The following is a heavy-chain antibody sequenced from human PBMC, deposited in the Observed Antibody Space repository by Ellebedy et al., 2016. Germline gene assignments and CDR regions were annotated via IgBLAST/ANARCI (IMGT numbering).Heavy chain of an antibody. Sequence: GESLKISCAASGFTVRTNYMSWVRQAPGKGLEWVSVLYSGGSTNYSDSVKGRFIISRDNSKNTLYLQMNSLRAEDTAVYYCAREGAEGFDLVRYFENWGQGTLVTVSS. CDR2: LYSGGST. D-gene: IGHD2-8*02. CDR3: AREGAEGFDLVRYFEN. J-gene: IGHJ4*02. V-gene: IGHV3-66*01. CDR1: GFTVRTNY.